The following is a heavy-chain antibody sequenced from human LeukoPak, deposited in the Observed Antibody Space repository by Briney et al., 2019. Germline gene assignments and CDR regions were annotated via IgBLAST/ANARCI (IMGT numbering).Heavy chain of an antibody. V-gene: IGHV4-30-2*01. J-gene: IGHJ3*02. CDR3: ARARGRTYYYGSGSFPHAFDI. D-gene: IGHD3-10*01. Sequence: PSETLSLTCAVSGGSISSGGYSWSWIQQPPGKGLEWVGYIYHSGSTYYDPSLKSRVTISVDRSKNQFSLKLSSVTAADTAVYYCARARGRTYYYGSGSFPHAFDIWGQGTMVTVSS. CDR1: GGSISSGGYS. CDR2: IYHSGST.